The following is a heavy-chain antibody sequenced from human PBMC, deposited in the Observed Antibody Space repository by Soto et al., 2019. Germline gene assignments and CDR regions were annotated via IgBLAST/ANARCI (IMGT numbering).Heavy chain of an antibody. D-gene: IGHD3-3*01. Sequence: EVYLLESGGGLVHPGGSLRLSCGGSGFNFWDYSMTWARRAQGKGLEWVSSISRTTGKTYYADSVRGRFTISRDNSRNMVFLQMNSLTGEDTAEYYLAIGDLLDDFCIGPWGRGVQVTVSS. J-gene: IGHJ5*02. CDR1: GFNFWDYS. CDR2: ISRTTGKT. CDR3: AIGDLLDDFCIGP. V-gene: IGHV3-23*01.